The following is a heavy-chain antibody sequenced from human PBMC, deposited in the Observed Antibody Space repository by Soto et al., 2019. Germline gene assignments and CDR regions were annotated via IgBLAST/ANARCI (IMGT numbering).Heavy chain of an antibody. CDR2: INPSGAIT. V-gene: IGHV1-46*01. Sequence: ASVKVSCKASGYTFTTYFIHWVRQAPGQGLEWMGTINPSGAITGYAQKFQGRVTVTRDTSTSTVYMELSSLRSEDAAVYFCARSLESYYYFDYWGQGTLVTVFS. D-gene: IGHD3-10*01. J-gene: IGHJ4*01. CDR3: ARSLESYYYFDY. CDR1: GYTFTTYF.